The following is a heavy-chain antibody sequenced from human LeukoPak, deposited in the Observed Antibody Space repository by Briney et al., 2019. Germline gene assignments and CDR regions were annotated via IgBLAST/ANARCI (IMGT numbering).Heavy chain of an antibody. V-gene: IGHV3-21*01. D-gene: IGHD1-26*01. Sequence: GGSLRLSCAASGFTFSSYSMNWVRQAPGKGPEWVSSISSSSSYIYYADSVKGRFTISRDNAKNSLYLQMNSLRAEDTAVYYCARDLVGATEGAFDIWGQGTMVTVSS. CDR2: ISSSSSYI. J-gene: IGHJ3*02. CDR3: ARDLVGATEGAFDI. CDR1: GFTFSSYS.